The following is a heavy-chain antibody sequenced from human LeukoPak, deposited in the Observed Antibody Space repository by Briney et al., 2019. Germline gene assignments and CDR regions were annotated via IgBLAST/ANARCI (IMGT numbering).Heavy chain of an antibody. D-gene: IGHD6-19*01. CDR3: ARDKHSSGWAQADY. Sequence: GGSLRLSCAASGYTFSSYEMNWVREAPGKGLEWVSYISSSGSTIYYADSVKGRFTISRDNAKNSLYLQMNSLRAEDTAVYYCARDKHSSGWAQADYWGQGTLVTVSS. J-gene: IGHJ4*02. CDR1: GYTFSSYE. V-gene: IGHV3-48*03. CDR2: ISSSGSTI.